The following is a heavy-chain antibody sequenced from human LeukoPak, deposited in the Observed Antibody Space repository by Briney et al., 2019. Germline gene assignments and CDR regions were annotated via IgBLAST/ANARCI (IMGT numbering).Heavy chain of an antibody. J-gene: IGHJ4*02. V-gene: IGHV3-23*01. CDR3: PTTVTTLFDY. D-gene: IGHD4-17*01. Sequence: PGGSLRLSCAASGFTFSSYAMSWVRQAPGKGLEWASAISGSGGSTYYADSVKGRFTISRDNSKNTLCLQMNSLRAEDTAVYYCPTTVTTLFDYWGQGTLVTVSS. CDR1: GFTFSSYA. CDR2: ISGSGGST.